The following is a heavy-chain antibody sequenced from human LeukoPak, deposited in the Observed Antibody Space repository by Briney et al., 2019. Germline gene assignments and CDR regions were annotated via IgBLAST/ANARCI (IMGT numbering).Heavy chain of an antibody. J-gene: IGHJ4*02. CDR1: GGSMSSYY. Sequence: SETLSLTCTVSGGSMSSYYWSWIRQPPGKGLEWIGYIYHSGSTYYNPSLKSRVTISVDRSKNQFSLKLSSVTAADTAVYYCARDQSSSWSYFDYWGQGTLVTVSS. CDR3: ARDQSSSWSYFDY. V-gene: IGHV4-59*12. CDR2: IYHSGST. D-gene: IGHD6-13*01.